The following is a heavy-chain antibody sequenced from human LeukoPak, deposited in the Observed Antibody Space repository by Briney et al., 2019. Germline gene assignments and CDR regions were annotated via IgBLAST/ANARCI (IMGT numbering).Heavy chain of an antibody. CDR3: ARDSRAYYYYGMDV. CDR2: IASDGSST. Sequence: AGGSLRLSCAASGFTFSSYWMNWVRQAPGKGLVWVSRIASDGSSTTYADSVKGRFTISRDNAKNSLYLQMNSLRAEDTAVYYCARDSRAYYYYGMDVWGQGTTVTVSS. CDR1: GFTFSSYW. D-gene: IGHD1-1*01. J-gene: IGHJ6*02. V-gene: IGHV3-74*01.